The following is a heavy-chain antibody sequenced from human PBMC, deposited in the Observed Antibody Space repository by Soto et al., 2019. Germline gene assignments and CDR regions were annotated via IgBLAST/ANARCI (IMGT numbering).Heavy chain of an antibody. CDR3: ARAKGRQIVVAPFDY. D-gene: IGHD3-22*01. CDR2: ISYDGSNK. V-gene: IGHV3-30-3*01. J-gene: IGHJ4*02. Sequence: VQLVESGGGVVQPGRSLRLSCAASGFTFSSYAMHWVRQAPGKGLEWVAVISYDGSNKYYADSVKGRFTISRDNSKNTLYLQMNSLRAEDTAVYYCARAKGRQIVVAPFDYWGQGTLVTVSS. CDR1: GFTFSSYA.